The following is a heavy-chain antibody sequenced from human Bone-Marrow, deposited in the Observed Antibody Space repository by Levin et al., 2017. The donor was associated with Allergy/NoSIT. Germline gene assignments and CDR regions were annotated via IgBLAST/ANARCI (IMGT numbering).Heavy chain of an antibody. CDR2: ISSGSGFI. J-gene: IGHJ4*02. Sequence: GESLKISCTGSGFTFSSYTLSWVRQAPGKGLEWVSSISSGSGFIYYADSVKGRFTISRDNAKNSLYLHMNSLRAEDTALYYCARWEYYYDTRGTYIDVWGQGTLVTVSS. CDR1: GFTFSSYT. V-gene: IGHV3-21*01. D-gene: IGHD3-22*01. CDR3: ARWEYYYDTRGTYIDV.